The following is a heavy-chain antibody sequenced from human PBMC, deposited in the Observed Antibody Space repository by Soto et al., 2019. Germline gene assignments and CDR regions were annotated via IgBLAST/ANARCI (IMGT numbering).Heavy chain of an antibody. Sequence: GESLKISCKGSGYSFTSYWIGWVRQMPGKGLEWMGIIYPGDSDTRYSPSFQGQVTISADKSISTAYLQWSSLKASDTAMYYCARLGGDSRYYYYGMDVWGQGTTVTVSS. CDR1: GYSFTSYW. CDR3: ARLGGDSRYYYYGMDV. V-gene: IGHV5-51*01. D-gene: IGHD1-26*01. J-gene: IGHJ6*02. CDR2: IYPGDSDT.